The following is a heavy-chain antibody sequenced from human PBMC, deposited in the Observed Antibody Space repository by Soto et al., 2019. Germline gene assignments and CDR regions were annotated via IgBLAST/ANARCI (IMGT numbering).Heavy chain of an antibody. CDR1: GGSFSGYY. D-gene: IGHD6-19*01. J-gene: IGHJ4*02. Sequence: SETLSLTCAVYGGSFSGYYWSWIRQPPGKGLEWIGEVNHSGSTNYNPSLESRVTISVDTSKNQFSLKLSSVTAADTAAYYSARAPQRVAGTTYWGQGTLGAVSS. CDR2: VNHSGST. CDR3: ARAPQRVAGTTY. V-gene: IGHV4-34*01.